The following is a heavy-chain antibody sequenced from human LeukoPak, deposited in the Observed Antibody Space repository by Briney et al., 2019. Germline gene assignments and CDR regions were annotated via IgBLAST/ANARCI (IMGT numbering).Heavy chain of an antibody. V-gene: IGHV1-18*01. J-gene: IGHJ4*02. D-gene: IGHD3-22*01. Sequence: ASVKVSCKASGYTFTIYGISWVRQAPGQGLEWVGWITAYNGNTNYAQKLQGRVTMTTDTSTSTAYMELRSLRSDDTAVYYCARDRPMIVVAHKYYFDYWGQGTLVTASS. CDR3: ARDRPMIVVAHKYYFDY. CDR1: GYTFTIYG. CDR2: ITAYNGNT.